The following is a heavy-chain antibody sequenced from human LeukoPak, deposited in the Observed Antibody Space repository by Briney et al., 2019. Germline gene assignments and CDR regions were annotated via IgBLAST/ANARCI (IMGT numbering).Heavy chain of an antibody. J-gene: IGHJ4*02. CDR3: ASQPYYDSSGYYFY. Sequence: TSETLSLTCTVPGGSITSSTYNWGWIRQPPGKGLEWIGSIYHSGSTFYNPSLKSRVTISMNTSKNQFSLKLSSVTAADTAVYYCASQPYYDSSGYYFYWGRGTLVTVSS. V-gene: IGHV4-39*01. CDR2: IYHSGST. D-gene: IGHD3-22*01. CDR1: GGSITSSTYN.